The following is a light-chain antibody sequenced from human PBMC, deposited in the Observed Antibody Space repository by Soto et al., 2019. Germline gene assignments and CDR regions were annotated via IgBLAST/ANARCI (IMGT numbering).Light chain of an antibody. CDR2: SNN. Sequence: QSVLTQPPSASGTPGQRVTISCSGGSSNIGSNAVTWYRQLPGTAPKLLIYSNNQRPSGVPDRFSGSKSGTSASLAISGLQSEDEADYYCAAWDDSLNGLYVFGNGTKLTVL. CDR1: SSNIGSNA. J-gene: IGLJ1*01. CDR3: AAWDDSLNGLYV. V-gene: IGLV1-44*01.